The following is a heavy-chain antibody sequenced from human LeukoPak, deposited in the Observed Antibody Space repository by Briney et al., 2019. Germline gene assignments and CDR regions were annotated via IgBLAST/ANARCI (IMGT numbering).Heavy chain of an antibody. D-gene: IGHD4-17*01. CDR3: ARDYADYVGYFFFDY. V-gene: IGHV3-23*01. J-gene: IGHJ4*02. CDR1: GGSFSGYY. Sequence: ETLSLTCAVYGGSFSGYYWSWIRQPPGKGLEWVSSISGGGETTYYADSAKGRFTISRDNSQNTLYLQMNSLRAEDTAVYYCARDYADYVGYFFFDYWGQGTLVTVSS. CDR2: ISGGGETT.